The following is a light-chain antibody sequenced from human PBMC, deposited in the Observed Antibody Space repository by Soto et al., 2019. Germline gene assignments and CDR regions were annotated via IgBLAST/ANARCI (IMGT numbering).Light chain of an antibody. J-gene: IGLJ2*01. CDR1: SSTFGATYD. CDR2: ANN. Sequence: QSVLTQPPSVSGAPGQRVTISCTGSSSTFGATYDVHWYQQLPGTAPKLLIFANNIRPSGVPDRFSGSKSATSASLAINGLQTEDEADYYCQSYDSSLNVVIFGGGTKVTVL. CDR3: QSYDSSLNVVI. V-gene: IGLV1-40*01.